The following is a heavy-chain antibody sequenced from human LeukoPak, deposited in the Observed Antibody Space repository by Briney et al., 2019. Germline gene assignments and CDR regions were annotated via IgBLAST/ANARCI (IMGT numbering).Heavy chain of an antibody. Sequence: PGGSLRLSCAASGFTVNNNYMSSVRQAPGKGLECVSVIYSGGSTKYADSVKGRFTISRHNSENTLYLQLSSLRAEDTAVYYCAKVVSGGGNYVMDVWGQGTTVTVSS. CDR3: AKVVSGGGNYVMDV. D-gene: IGHD2-15*01. V-gene: IGHV3-53*04. CDR2: IYSGGST. J-gene: IGHJ6*02. CDR1: GFTVNNNY.